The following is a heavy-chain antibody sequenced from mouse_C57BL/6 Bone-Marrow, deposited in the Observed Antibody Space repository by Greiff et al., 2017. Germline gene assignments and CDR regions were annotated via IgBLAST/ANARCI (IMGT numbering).Heavy chain of an antibody. Sequence: VQLKESGAELVRPGASVKLSCTASGFNIKDDYMHWVKQRPEQGLEWIGWIDPENGDTEYASKFQGKATITADTSSNTAYLQLSSLTSEDTAVYYCTTSEYGYDWRGCYFDYWGQGTTLTVSS. J-gene: IGHJ2*01. CDR1: GFNIKDDY. CDR3: TTSEYGYDWRGCYFDY. D-gene: IGHD2-2*01. CDR2: IDPENGDT. V-gene: IGHV14-4*01.